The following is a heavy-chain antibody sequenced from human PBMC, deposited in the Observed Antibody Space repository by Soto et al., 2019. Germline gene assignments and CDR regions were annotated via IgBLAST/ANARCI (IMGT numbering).Heavy chain of an antibody. Sequence: GGSLRLSCAASGFTFSTYWMSWVRQAPGKGLEWVANINQDGSEKYYVDSVKGRFTISRDNARNSLYLQVNSLRADGTAMFYCARSSGYHDTYPTNQYFHHWGHGTLVTVSS. CDR3: ARSSGYHDTYPTNQYFHH. J-gene: IGHJ1*01. CDR1: GFTFSTYW. D-gene: IGHD3-22*01. CDR2: INQDGSEK. V-gene: IGHV3-7*01.